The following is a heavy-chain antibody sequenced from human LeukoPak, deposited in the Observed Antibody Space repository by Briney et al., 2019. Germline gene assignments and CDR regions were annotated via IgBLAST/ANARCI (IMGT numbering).Heavy chain of an antibody. J-gene: IGHJ4*02. CDR1: GGSISSYY. CDR3: ARAEGYSGYDPDY. V-gene: IGHV4-59*08. CDR2: IYYSGST. D-gene: IGHD5-12*01. Sequence: SETLSLTCTVSGGSISSYYWSWIRQPPGKGLEWIGYIYYSGSTNYNPSLKSRVTISVDTSKNQFSLKLSSVTAANTAVYYCARAEGYSGYDPDYWGQGTLVTVSS.